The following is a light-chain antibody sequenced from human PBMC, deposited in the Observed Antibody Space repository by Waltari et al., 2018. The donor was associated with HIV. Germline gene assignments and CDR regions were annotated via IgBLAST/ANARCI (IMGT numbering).Light chain of an antibody. J-gene: IGLJ1*01. CDR2: FDD. CDR1: SSHIGNNA. CDR3: AAWDDSLNGYV. Sequence: QSVLTQPPSVSEAPRQRVTISCSGSSSHIGNNAVTWYQQVPGKAPKLLIYFDDLLSSGVSDRFSGSKSGTSASLAIRGLQSEDEADYYCAAWDDSLNGYVFGSGTKVTVL. V-gene: IGLV1-36*01.